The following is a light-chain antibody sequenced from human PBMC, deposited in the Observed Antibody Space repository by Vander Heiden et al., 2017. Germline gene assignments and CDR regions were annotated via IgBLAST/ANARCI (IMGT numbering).Light chain of an antibody. CDR1: QSVSSY. CDR3: QQRSNWPPRT. V-gene: IGKV3-11*01. CDR2: DAS. J-gene: IGKJ1*01. Sequence: EIALTQSPATLSLSPGETATLACRASQSVSSYLAWYQQKPGQAPRLLIYDASNRATGIPARFSGSGSGTDFTPTISSLGPEDFAVYYCQQRSNWPPRTFGQGTKVEIK.